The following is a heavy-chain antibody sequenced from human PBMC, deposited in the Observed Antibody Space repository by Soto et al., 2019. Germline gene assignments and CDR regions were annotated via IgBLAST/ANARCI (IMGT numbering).Heavy chain of an antibody. CDR2: INAGNGNT. CDR1: GYTFTSYA. V-gene: IGHV1-3*01. J-gene: IGHJ3*02. Sequence: ASVKVSCKASGYTFTSYAMHWVRQAPGQRLEWMGWINAGNGNTKYSQKFQGRVTITRDTSASTAYMELSSLRSEDTAVYYCAQTTVTTDAFDIWGKGTMVTVSS. D-gene: IGHD4-17*01. CDR3: AQTTVTTDAFDI.